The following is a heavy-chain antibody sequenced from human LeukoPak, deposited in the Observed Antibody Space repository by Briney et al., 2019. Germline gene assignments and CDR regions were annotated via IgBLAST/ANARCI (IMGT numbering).Heavy chain of an antibody. J-gene: IGHJ4*02. CDR2: IYYSGST. V-gene: IGHV4-31*03. Sequence: SETLSLTCTVSGVSISSGGYYWSWIRQHPGKGLEWIGYIYYSGSTYYNPSLKSRVTISVDTSKNQFSLKLSSVTAADTAVYYCARDAGYTPTFDYWGQGTLVTVSS. CDR3: ARDAGYTPTFDY. CDR1: GVSISSGGYY. D-gene: IGHD6-13*01.